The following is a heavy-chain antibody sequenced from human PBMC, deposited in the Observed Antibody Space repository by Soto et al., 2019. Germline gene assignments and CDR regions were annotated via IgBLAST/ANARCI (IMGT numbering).Heavy chain of an antibody. J-gene: IGHJ4*02. D-gene: IGHD5-12*01. Sequence: QITLKESGPTLAKPTQTLTLTCSFSGFSLSTRGVGVGWIRQPPGKALEWLALIFWDDDKWYSPSLRSRLTITEDTSKTQVVLIMTTMDPVDTATYYCAHRSRGYAYYFDQWGQGTLVTVSS. CDR1: GFSLSTRGVG. V-gene: IGHV2-5*02. CDR3: AHRSRGYAYYFDQ. CDR2: IFWDDDK.